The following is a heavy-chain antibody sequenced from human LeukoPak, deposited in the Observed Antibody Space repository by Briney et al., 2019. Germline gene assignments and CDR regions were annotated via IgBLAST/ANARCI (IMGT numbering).Heavy chain of an antibody. Sequence: GGSLRLSCAASGFTFSSYAMHWVRQAPGKGLEWVAVISYDGSNKYYADSVKGRFTISRDNSKNTLYLQMNSLRAEDTAVYYCARAPWAGNYYYMDVWGKGTTVTVSS. J-gene: IGHJ6*03. CDR1: GFTFSSYA. D-gene: IGHD6-19*01. CDR2: ISYDGSNK. V-gene: IGHV3-30*04. CDR3: ARAPWAGNYYYMDV.